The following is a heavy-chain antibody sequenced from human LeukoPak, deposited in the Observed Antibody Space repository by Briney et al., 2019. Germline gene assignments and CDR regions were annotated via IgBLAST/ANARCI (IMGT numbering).Heavy chain of an antibody. V-gene: IGHV1-69*13. Sequence: ASVKVSCKASGGTFSIYAISWVRQAPGQGLEWMGGIIPIFGTANYAQKFQGRVTITADESTSTAYMELSSLRSEDTAVYYCASLEASRYYYYGMDVWGQGTTVTVSS. J-gene: IGHJ6*02. CDR2: IIPIFGTA. D-gene: IGHD2-21*01. CDR3: ASLEASRYYYYGMDV. CDR1: GGTFSIYA.